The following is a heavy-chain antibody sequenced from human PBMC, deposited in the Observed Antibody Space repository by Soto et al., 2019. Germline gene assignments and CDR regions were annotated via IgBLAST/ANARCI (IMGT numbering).Heavy chain of an antibody. CDR3: VRDGTKTLRDWFDP. J-gene: IGHJ5*02. CDR1: GASISGFY. D-gene: IGHD1-1*01. Sequence: SETLSLTCTVSGASISGFYWSWIRKSAGKGLEWIGRIYATGTTDYNPSLKSRVMMSVATSKKQFSPKLRSVTAADTAVYYCVRDGTKTLRDWFDPWGQGISVTVSS. CDR2: IYATGTT. V-gene: IGHV4-4*07.